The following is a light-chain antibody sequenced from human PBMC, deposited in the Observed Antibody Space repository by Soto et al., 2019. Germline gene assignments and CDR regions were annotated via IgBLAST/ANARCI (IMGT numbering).Light chain of an antibody. CDR3: QQRYNSWT. J-gene: IGKJ1*01. CDR1: QSVDSY. CDR2: DAS. Sequence: EIVLTQSPVTLSLSPGERATLSCRASQSVDSYLAWYQLKPGQAPRLLISDASTRATGIPARFSGSGSGTDFTLTISSLEPEDFAVYYCQQRYNSWTFGQGTKVEIK. V-gene: IGKV3-11*01.